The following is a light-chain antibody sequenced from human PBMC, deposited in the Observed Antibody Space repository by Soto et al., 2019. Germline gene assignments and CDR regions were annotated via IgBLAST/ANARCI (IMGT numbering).Light chain of an antibody. CDR2: DVI. CDR3: SSYISSNTQI. CDR1: SSDIGGYNY. J-gene: IGLJ2*01. Sequence: QSVLTQPASVSGSPGQSITISCTGTSSDIGGYNYVSWYQQHPGKAPKLMIYDVIHRPSGVSNRFSGSKSGNTASLTISGLQAEDEAHYYCSSYISSNTQIFGGGTQLTVL. V-gene: IGLV2-14*03.